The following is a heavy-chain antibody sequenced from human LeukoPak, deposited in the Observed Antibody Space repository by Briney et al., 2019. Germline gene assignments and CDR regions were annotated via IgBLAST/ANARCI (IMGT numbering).Heavy chain of an antibody. V-gene: IGHV4-39*07. D-gene: IGHD6-19*01. CDR2: IYYSGIT. Sequence: SETLSLTCIVSGGSIITSSYYWDWIRQPPGKGLEWVGSIYYSGITYSNATLKSRLTISVDMSKNQLSLNLSSVTAADTAVYYCASLVAGSWGQGTLVTVSS. CDR1: GGSIITSSYY. J-gene: IGHJ4*02. CDR3: ASLVAGS.